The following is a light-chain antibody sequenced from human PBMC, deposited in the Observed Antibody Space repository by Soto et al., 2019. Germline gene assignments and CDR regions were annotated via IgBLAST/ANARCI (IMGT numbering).Light chain of an antibody. CDR1: QSISTW. Sequence: DIQMTQSPSALSASVGDRVNITCRASQSISTWLAWYQQKPGEAPKLLMYKASTLKSGVPSRFSGSGSGTEFTLTISSLQPDDFATYYCQHYNSYSEAFGQGTKVDIK. CDR2: KAS. CDR3: QHYNSYSEA. J-gene: IGKJ1*01. V-gene: IGKV1-5*03.